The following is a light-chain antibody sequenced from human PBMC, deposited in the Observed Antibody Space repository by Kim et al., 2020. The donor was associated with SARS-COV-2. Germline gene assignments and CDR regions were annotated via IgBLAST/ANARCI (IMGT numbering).Light chain of an antibody. Sequence: DIQMTQSPSTLSASVGDRVTITCRASQSISSWLAWYQQKPGKAPKLLIYKASSLESGVPSRFSGSGSGTEFTLTISSLQPDDFATYYCQQYNSYPYTLGQGTRREI. J-gene: IGKJ2*01. CDR2: KAS. CDR1: QSISSW. CDR3: QQYNSYPYT. V-gene: IGKV1-5*03.